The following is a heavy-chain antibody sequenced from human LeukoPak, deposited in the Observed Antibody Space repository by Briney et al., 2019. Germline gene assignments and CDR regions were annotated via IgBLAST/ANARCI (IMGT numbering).Heavy chain of an antibody. J-gene: IGHJ5*02. Sequence: SETLSLTCTVSGGSISSSSYYWGWIRQPPVKGLEWIGSIYYSGSTYYNPSLKSRVTISVDTSKNQFSLKLSSVTAADTAVYYCARVGAIVGATKDNWFDPWGQGTLVTVSS. CDR2: IYYSGST. D-gene: IGHD1-26*01. CDR3: ARVGAIVGATKDNWFDP. CDR1: GGSISSSSYY. V-gene: IGHV4-39*07.